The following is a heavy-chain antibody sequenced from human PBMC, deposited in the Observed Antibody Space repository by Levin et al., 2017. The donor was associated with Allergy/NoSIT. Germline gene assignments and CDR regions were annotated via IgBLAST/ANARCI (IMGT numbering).Heavy chain of an antibody. J-gene: IGHJ4*02. V-gene: IGHV3-15*01. CDR3: TTDYLGSGWYPNDY. CDR1: GFTFSNAW. CDR2: IKSKTDGGTT. Sequence: GGSLRLSCAASGFTFSNAWMSWVRQAPGKGLEWVGRIKSKTDGGTTDYAAPVKGRFTISRDDSKNTLYLQMNSLKTEDTAVYYCTTDYLGSGWYPNDYWGQGTLVTVSS. D-gene: IGHD6-19*01.